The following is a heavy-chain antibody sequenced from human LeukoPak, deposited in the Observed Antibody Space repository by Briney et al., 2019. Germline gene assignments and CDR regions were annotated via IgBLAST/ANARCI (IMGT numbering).Heavy chain of an antibody. CDR3: ARVPSPLVVVAAPGWFDP. V-gene: IGHV4-39*07. J-gene: IGHJ5*02. CDR2: IYYSGST. Sequence: SETLSLTCTVSGGSISSSSYYWGWIRQPPGKGLEWIGSIYYSGSTYYNPSLKSRVTISVDTSKNQFSLKLSSVTAADTAVYYCARVPSPLVVVAAPGWFDPWGQGTLVTVSS. CDR1: GGSISSSSYY. D-gene: IGHD2-15*01.